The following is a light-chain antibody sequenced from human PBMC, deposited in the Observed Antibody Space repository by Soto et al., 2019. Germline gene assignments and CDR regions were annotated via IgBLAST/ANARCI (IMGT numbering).Light chain of an antibody. CDR2: AAS. Sequence: DIQMTQSPSSLSASVGDRVTITCRASQSISSYLNWYQKKPGKAPKLLIYAASSLQSGVPSRFSGSGSGTDFNLTISSLQTEDFATYYCQQSYSTTRTFGHGTKVDIK. J-gene: IGKJ1*01. CDR3: QQSYSTTRT. V-gene: IGKV1-39*01. CDR1: QSISSY.